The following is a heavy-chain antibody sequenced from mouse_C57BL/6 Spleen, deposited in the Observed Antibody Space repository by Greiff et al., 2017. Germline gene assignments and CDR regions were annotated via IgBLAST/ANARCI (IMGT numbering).Heavy chain of an antibody. Sequence: QVQLQQPGAELVKPGASVKLSCKASGYTFTSYWMHWVKQRPGQGLEWIGMIHPNSGSTNYNEKFKSKATLTVDKSSSTAYMQLRSLTSEDSAVYYCHYGYDEGDAMDYWGQGTSVTVSS. V-gene: IGHV1-64*01. CDR2: IHPNSGST. D-gene: IGHD2-14*01. CDR1: GYTFTSYW. J-gene: IGHJ4*01. CDR3: HYGYDEGDAMDY.